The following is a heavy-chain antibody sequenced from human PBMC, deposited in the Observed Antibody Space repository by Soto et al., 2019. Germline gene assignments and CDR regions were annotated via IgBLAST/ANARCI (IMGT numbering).Heavy chain of an antibody. J-gene: IGHJ6*02. CDR3: AREFVTLTGYLYGMDV. CDR2: IGFAGNNK. D-gene: IGHD2-15*01. V-gene: IGHV3-33*01. CDR1: GFPFDSYG. Sequence: PGGSLRLSCVASGFPFDSYGIHWVRRAPGKGLEWVATIGFAGNNKYYADSVKGRFTISRDNSKNTLYLRMNSLRAEDTAVYYCAREFVTLTGYLYGMDVWGQGTMVTVSS.